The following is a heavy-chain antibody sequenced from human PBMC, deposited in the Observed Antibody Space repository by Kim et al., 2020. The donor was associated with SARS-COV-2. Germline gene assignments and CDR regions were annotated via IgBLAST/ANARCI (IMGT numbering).Heavy chain of an antibody. CDR1: GGSFSGYY. D-gene: IGHD6-13*01. V-gene: IGHV4-34*01. J-gene: IGHJ1*01. CDR3: AYSSSWKGIYFQH. Sequence: SETLSLTCAVYGGSFSGYYWSWIRQPPGKGLEWIGEINHSGSTNYNPSLKSRVTISVDTSKNQFSLKLSSVTAADTAVYYCAYSSSWKGIYFQHWGQGTLVTVSS. CDR2: INHSGST.